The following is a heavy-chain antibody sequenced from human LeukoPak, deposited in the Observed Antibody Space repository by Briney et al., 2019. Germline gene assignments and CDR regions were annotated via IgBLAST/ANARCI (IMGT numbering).Heavy chain of an antibody. D-gene: IGHD6-13*01. V-gene: IGHV3-23*01. Sequence: PGGSLSLSCAASGFTFSSYAMSWVRQAPGKGLEWVSAISGSGGSTYYADSVKGRLTISRDNSKNTLYLQMNSLRAEDTAVYYCAKDLGIAAAENFQHWGQGTLVTVSS. CDR3: AKDLGIAAAENFQH. J-gene: IGHJ1*01. CDR2: ISGSGGST. CDR1: GFTFSSYA.